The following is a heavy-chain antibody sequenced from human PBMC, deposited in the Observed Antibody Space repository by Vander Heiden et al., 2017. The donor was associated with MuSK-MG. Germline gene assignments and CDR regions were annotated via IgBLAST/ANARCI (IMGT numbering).Heavy chain of an antibody. CDR1: GFTFSDYS. Sequence: EVQVLESGGGLVQPGGSLRLACAASGFTFSDYSMTQVRQAPGKGLEWVSTIRATEGTTYYAESVKGRFTISRDNSKSTLYLQMNSLRAEDTAVYYCAKGGYTSYFEYWGQGTLVTVSS. V-gene: IGHV3-23*01. J-gene: IGHJ4*02. CDR2: IRATEGTT. D-gene: IGHD5-12*01. CDR3: AKGGYTSYFEY.